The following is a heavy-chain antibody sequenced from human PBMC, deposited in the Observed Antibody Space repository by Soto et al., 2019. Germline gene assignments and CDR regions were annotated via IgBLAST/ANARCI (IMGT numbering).Heavy chain of an antibody. V-gene: IGHV3-23*01. CDR3: ANAPWSAGRFDY. CDR1: GLIFNSYA. J-gene: IGHJ4*02. CDR2: ISDSDGTT. D-gene: IGHD2-15*01. Sequence: GGSLRLSCAASGLIFNSYAVSWVRQAPGKGLEWVSSISDSDGTTDYADSVKGRFTISRDNSKNTLYLEMNSLRAEDTAVYYCANAPWSAGRFDYWGQGIPVTVSS.